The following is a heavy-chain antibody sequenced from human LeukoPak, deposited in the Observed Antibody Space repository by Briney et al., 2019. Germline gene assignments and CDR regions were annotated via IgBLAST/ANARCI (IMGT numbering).Heavy chain of an antibody. D-gene: IGHD3-9*01. Sequence: PSETLSLTCTVSGGSISSYYWSWIRQPPGKGLEWIGYIYYSGSTNYNPSLKSRVTISIDTSKNQFSLKLSSVTAADTAVYYCARDAATYYDILTPGSAIDYWGQGTLVTVSS. CDR2: IYYSGST. CDR1: GGSISSYY. CDR3: ARDAATYYDILTPGSAIDY. V-gene: IGHV4-59*01. J-gene: IGHJ4*02.